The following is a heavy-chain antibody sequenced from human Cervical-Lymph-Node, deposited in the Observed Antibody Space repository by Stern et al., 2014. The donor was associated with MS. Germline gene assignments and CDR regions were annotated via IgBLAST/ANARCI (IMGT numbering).Heavy chain of an antibody. CDR3: ARDQGGKYYDSSGYYSDAFDI. D-gene: IGHD3-22*01. V-gene: IGHV3-21*01. Sequence: EVQLVESGGGLVKPGGSLRLSCAASGFTFSSYSMNWVRQAPGQGLELVSSISSSSSYIIYADSVKGRFTISRDNAKNSLYLQMNSLRAEDTAVYYCARDQGGKYYDSSGYYSDAFDIWGQGTMVTVSS. J-gene: IGHJ3*02. CDR1: GFTFSSYS. CDR2: ISSSSSYI.